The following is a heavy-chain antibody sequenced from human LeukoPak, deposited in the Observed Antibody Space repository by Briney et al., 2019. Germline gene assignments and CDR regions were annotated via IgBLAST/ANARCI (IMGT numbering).Heavy chain of an antibody. J-gene: IGHJ4*02. CDR3: ASSIVGATQTLDY. CDR2: INPNSGGT. D-gene: IGHD1-26*01. CDR1: GYTFTGFY. V-gene: IGHV1-2*02. Sequence: ASVKVSCKASGYTFTGFYMHWVRQAPGQGLEWMGWINPNSGGTNYAQKFQGRVTVTRDTPISTAYMELSRLRSDDTAVYYCASSIVGATQTLDYRGQGTLVTVSS.